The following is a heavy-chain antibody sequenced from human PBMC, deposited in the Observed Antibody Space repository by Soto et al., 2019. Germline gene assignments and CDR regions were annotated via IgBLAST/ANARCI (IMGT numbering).Heavy chain of an antibody. Sequence: ASVKVSCKASGYTFTSYGISWVRQAPGQGLEWMGWISAYNGNTNYAQKLQGRVTMTTDTSTSTAYMELRSLRSDDTAVYYCARDFARIAAAGYFDYWGQGTLVTVSS. CDR3: ARDFARIAAAGYFDY. CDR1: GYTFTSYG. J-gene: IGHJ4*02. CDR2: ISAYNGNT. V-gene: IGHV1-18*01. D-gene: IGHD6-13*01.